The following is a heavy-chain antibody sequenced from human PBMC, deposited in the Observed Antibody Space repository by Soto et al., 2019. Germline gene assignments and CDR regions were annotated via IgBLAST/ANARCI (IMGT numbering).Heavy chain of an antibody. J-gene: IGHJ6*02. CDR2: IIPIFGTA. Sequence: SVKVSCKASGGTFSSYAISWVRQAPGQGLEWMGGIIPIFGTANYAQKFQGRVTITADESTSTAYMELSSLRSEDTAVYYCASKMSATYYYYYGMDVWGQGTTVTVSS. CDR3: ASKMSATYYYYYGMDV. V-gene: IGHV1-69*13. CDR1: GGTFSSYA.